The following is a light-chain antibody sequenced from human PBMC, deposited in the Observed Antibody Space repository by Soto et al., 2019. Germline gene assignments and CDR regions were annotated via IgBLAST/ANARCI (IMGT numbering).Light chain of an antibody. CDR1: QDINSR. J-gene: IGKJ1*01. Sequence: DIPMTQSPSSVSASVGDTVTITCRASQDINSRLAWFQQQPGRPPKYVIQAATMLQSGFPSRFAGSGSGSDFTLTIHTLQPEDSATYYCLQVANFPRTFGQGTKVE. CDR2: AAT. CDR3: LQVANFPRT. V-gene: IGKV1-12*01.